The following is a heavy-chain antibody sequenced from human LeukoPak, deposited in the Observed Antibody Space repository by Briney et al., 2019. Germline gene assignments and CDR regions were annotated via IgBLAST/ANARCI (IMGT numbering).Heavy chain of an antibody. CDR3: ARGRKYCSSTSCYQVTRLRFGYFDY. V-gene: IGHV4-30-2*01. CDR1: GGSISSGGYY. Sequence: SETLSLTCTVSGGSISSGGYYWSWIRQPPGKGLEWIGYIYHSGSTYYNPSLKSRVTISVDRSKNQFSLKLSSVTAADTAVYYCARGRKYCSSTSCYQVTRLRFGYFDYWGQGTLVTVSS. CDR2: IYHSGST. D-gene: IGHD2-2*01. J-gene: IGHJ4*02.